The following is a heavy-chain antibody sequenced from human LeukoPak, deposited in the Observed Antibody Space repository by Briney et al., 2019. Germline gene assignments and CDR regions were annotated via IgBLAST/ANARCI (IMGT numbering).Heavy chain of an antibody. Sequence: GGSLRLSCAASGFTFSSYAMTWVRQPPGKGLEWVSAISGSGGSTHYADSVKGRFTISRDHSKNTLYLQMNSLRAEDTAVYYCAKGAPYSSSLSNWFDPWGQGTLVTVSS. CDR3: AKGAPYSSSLSNWFDP. D-gene: IGHD6-6*01. J-gene: IGHJ5*02. CDR1: GFTFSSYA. CDR2: ISGSGGST. V-gene: IGHV3-23*01.